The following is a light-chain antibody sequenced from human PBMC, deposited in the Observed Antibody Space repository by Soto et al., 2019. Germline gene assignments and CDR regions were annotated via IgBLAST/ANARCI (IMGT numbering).Light chain of an antibody. Sequence: QSALTQPASVSGSPGQSITISCTGTSSDIGAYNFVSWYQQHPGKAPKLMLYDVNIRPSGVSNRFSGSKSGNTASLTISGLQAEDEADYYCTSWTTSTTMIFGGGTKRPS. V-gene: IGLV2-14*03. J-gene: IGLJ2*01. CDR1: SSDIGAYNF. CDR3: TSWTTSTTMI. CDR2: DVN.